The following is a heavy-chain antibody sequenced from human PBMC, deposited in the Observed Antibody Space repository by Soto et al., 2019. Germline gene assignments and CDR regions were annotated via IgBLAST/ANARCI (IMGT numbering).Heavy chain of an antibody. CDR1: GYIFVDYG. V-gene: IGHV1-18*01. J-gene: IGHJ4*02. CDR3: TREVELQRVIANGY. Sequence: QVQLVQSGAEVKKPGASVKVSCKASGYIFVDYGITWVRQAPGQGLEWMGWMSAYYGSTDYAQKFQGRLTLTRDTSTSTAYMELRSLRPDDTAVYYCTREVELQRVIANGYWGQGTLVSVSS. D-gene: IGHD3-16*02. CDR2: MSAYYGST.